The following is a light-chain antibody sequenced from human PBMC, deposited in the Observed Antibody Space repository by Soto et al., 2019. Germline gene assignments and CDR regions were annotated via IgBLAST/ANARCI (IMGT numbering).Light chain of an antibody. V-gene: IGLV2-11*01. J-gene: IGLJ2*01. CDR2: DVS. CDR3: CSYAGSYTFGVV. Sequence: QSALTQPRSVSGSPGQSVTISCTGTSSDVGGYNYVSWYQQHPGKAPKLMIYDVSKRPSEVPDRFSGSKSGNTASLTISGLQAEDEADYYCCSYAGSYTFGVVFGGGTKLTVL. CDR1: SSDVGGYNY.